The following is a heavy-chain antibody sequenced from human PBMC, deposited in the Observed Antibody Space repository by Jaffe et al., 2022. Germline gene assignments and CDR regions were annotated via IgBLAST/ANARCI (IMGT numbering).Heavy chain of an antibody. CDR1: GGSVSSGSYY. J-gene: IGHJ2*01. D-gene: IGHD3-3*01. Sequence: QVQLQESGPGLVKPSETLSLTCTVSGGSVSSGSYYWSWIRQPPGKGLEWIGYIYYSGSTNYNPSLKSRVTISVDTSKNQFSLKLSSVTAADTAVYYCAKEAYYDFWSGYQNWYFDLWGRGTLVTVSS. V-gene: IGHV4-61*01. CDR3: AKEAYYDFWSGYQNWYFDL. CDR2: IYYSGST.